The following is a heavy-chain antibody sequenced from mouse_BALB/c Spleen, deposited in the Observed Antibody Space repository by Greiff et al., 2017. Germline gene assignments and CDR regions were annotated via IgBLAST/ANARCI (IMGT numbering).Heavy chain of an antibody. D-gene: IGHD2-14*01. CDR3: ARSYGYDGDYYAMDY. Sequence: QVQLKESGAELVRPGSSVKISCKASGYAFSSYWMNWVKQRPGQGLEWIGQIYPGDGDTNYNGKFKGKATLTADKSSSTAYMQLSSLTSEDSAVYFCARSYGYDGDYYAMDYWGQGTSVTVSS. CDR2: IYPGDGDT. V-gene: IGHV1-80*01. CDR1: GYAFSSYW. J-gene: IGHJ4*01.